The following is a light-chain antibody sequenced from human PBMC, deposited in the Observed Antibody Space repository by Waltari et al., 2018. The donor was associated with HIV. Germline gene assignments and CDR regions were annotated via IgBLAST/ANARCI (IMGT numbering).Light chain of an antibody. CDR2: WAS. CDR1: QSVLYSSNNKNY. J-gene: IGKJ4*01. V-gene: IGKV4-1*01. Sequence: DIVMTQSPDSLAVSLGERATINCKSSQSVLYSSNNKNYLACYQQKPGQPPKLLIYWASTRGSAVPDRFSGSGSRPDFTLTICSLQAEDVAVYYWQQYYSTPPTFGGGTKVEIK. CDR3: QQYYSTPPT.